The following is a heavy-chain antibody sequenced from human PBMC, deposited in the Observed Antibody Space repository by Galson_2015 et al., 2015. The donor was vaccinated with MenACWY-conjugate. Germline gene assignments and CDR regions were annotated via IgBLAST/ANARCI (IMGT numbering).Heavy chain of an antibody. Sequence: SLRLSCAASGFTFSSYAMSWVRQAPGKGLEWVSAISGSVGSTYYADSVKGRFTISRDNSKNTLYLEMDSLSAEDTAVYYCAKAPPGIAVAGTTYHYYYMDVWGKGTTVTVSS. CDR1: GFTFSSYA. V-gene: IGHV3-23*01. D-gene: IGHD6-19*01. J-gene: IGHJ6*03. CDR3: AKAPPGIAVAGTTYHYYYMDV. CDR2: ISGSVGST.